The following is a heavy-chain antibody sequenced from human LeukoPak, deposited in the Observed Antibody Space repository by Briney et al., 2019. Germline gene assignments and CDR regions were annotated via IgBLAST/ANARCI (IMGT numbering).Heavy chain of an antibody. CDR1: GFTVSSNY. CDR3: ARDECSLTGFYKSSCSDS. V-gene: IGHV3-53*01. D-gene: IGHD3-9*01. CDR2: IYSGGET. J-gene: IGHJ4*02. Sequence: GSLRLSCAASGFTVSSNYMSWVRQAPGKGLEWVSVIYSGGETYYADSVKGRFTISRDNSKNTLHLQVNSLRADDTAVYYCARDECSLTGFYKSSCSDSWGQGTLVTVSS.